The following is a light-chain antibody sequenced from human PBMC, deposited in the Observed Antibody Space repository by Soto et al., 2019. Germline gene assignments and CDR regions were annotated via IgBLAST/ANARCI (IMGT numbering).Light chain of an antibody. J-gene: IGKJ2*01. V-gene: IGKV3-20*01. CDR2: GAS. CDR1: QSISSNY. CDR3: QQYGSSPPTYT. Sequence: EIVLTQSPGTLSLSPGERATLSCRASQSISSNYLAWYQQKPGQAPSLLIYGASTRATGIPDRFSGSGSGTDFTLTSNRMEHEDFAVYDCQQYGSSPPTYTLGQGTKLEIK.